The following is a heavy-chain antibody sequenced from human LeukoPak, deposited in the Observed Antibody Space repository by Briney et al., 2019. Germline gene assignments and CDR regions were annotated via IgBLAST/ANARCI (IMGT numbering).Heavy chain of an antibody. J-gene: IGHJ6*02. CDR3: ARSDGVATPYYYYYGMDV. CDR2: IYHSGST. CDR1: GGSISSYY. D-gene: IGHD5-12*01. V-gene: IGHV4-59*08. Sequence: SETLSLTCTVSGGSISSYYWSWIRQPPGKGLEWIGSIYHSGSTYYNPSLKSRVTISVDTSKNQFSLKLSSVTAADTAVYYCARSDGVATPYYYYYGMDVWGQGTTVTVSS.